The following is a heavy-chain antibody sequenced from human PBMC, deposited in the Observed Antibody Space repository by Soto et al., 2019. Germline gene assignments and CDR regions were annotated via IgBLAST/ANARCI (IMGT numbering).Heavy chain of an antibody. V-gene: IGHV1-46*01. CDR3: ARERFLAWLLWVGDYYGRDG. CDR2: INPSGGST. J-gene: IGHJ6*02. CDR1: GYTFTSYY. Sequence: ASVKVSCKASGYTFTSYYMHWVRQAPGQGLEWMGIINPSGGSTSYAQKFQGRVTMTRDTSTSTVYMELSSLRSEDTAEYYCARERFLAWLLWVGDYYGRDGGG. D-gene: IGHD3-3*01.